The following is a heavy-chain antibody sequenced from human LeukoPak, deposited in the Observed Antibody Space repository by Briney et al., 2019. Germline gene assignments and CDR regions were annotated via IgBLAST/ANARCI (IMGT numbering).Heavy chain of an antibody. D-gene: IGHD3-9*01. CDR1: GGSISSSSYY. J-gene: IGHJ4*02. CDR2: IYYSGST. Sequence: SETLSLTCTVSGGSISSSSYYWGWIRQPPGKGLEWIGSIYYSGSTYYNPSLKSRVTISVDTSKNQFSLKLSSVTAADTAVYYCARQRTIWQPYYFDYWGQGTLVTVSS. V-gene: IGHV4-39*01. CDR3: ARQRTIWQPYYFDY.